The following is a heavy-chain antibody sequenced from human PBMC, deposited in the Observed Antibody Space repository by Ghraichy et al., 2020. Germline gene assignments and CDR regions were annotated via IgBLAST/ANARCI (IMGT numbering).Heavy chain of an antibody. D-gene: IGHD6-13*01. CDR1: GYTFTSYD. Sequence: ASVKVSCKASGYTFTSYDINWVRQATGQGLEWMGWMNPNSGNTGYAQKFQGRVTMTRNTSISTAYMELSSLRSEDTAVYYCARAHQGSSSWYISVLIDYWGQGTLVTVSS. CDR3: ARAHQGSSSWYISVLIDY. V-gene: IGHV1-8*01. J-gene: IGHJ4*02. CDR2: MNPNSGNT.